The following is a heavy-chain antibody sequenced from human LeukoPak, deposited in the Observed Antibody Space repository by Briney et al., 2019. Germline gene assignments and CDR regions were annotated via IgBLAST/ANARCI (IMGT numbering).Heavy chain of an antibody. CDR3: ARLNSNYDAKWFDP. J-gene: IGHJ5*02. V-gene: IGHV4-59*08. Sequence: SETLSLTCTVSGGSISSYYWSWIRQPPGKGLEWIGYIYYSGSTNYNPSLKSRVTISVDTSKNQFSLKLSSVTAADTAVYYCARLNSNYDAKWFDPWGQGTMVTVSS. CDR1: GGSISSYY. D-gene: IGHD4-11*01. CDR2: IYYSGST.